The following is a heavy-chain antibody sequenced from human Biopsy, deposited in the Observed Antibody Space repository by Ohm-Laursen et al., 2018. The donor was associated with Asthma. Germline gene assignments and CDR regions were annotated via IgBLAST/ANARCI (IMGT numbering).Heavy chain of an antibody. CDR2: HDHVEGGT. V-gene: IGHV1-24*01. CDR3: ASDFPKDYVRYNFQF. J-gene: IGHJ4*02. CDR1: GYSLTDLS. Sequence: SVKVSCKISGYSLTDLSMHWVRQAPGQGLEWMGGHDHVEGGTVNARRFQGRVTMTEDTSTDTAYMELSSLSSDDTAVYYCASDFPKDYVRYNFQFWGQGTLVTFSS. D-gene: IGHD4-17*01.